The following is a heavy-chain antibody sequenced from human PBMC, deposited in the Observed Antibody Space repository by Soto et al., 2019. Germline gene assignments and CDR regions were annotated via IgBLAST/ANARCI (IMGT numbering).Heavy chain of an antibody. V-gene: IGHV3-23*01. Sequence: GGSLRLSCAASGFTFSSYAMSWVRQAPGKGLEWVSAISGSGGSTYYADSVKGRFTISRDNSKNTLYLQMNSLRAEDTAVYYCARILEYSSFYYYYYMDVWGKGATVTVSS. J-gene: IGHJ6*03. CDR3: ARILEYSSFYYYYYMDV. CDR1: GFTFSSYA. CDR2: ISGSGGST. D-gene: IGHD6-6*01.